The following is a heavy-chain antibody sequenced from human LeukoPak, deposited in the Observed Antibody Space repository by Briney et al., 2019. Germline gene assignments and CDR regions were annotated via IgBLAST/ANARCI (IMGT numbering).Heavy chain of an antibody. J-gene: IGHJ4*02. V-gene: IGHV4-34*01. CDR2: INHSGST. D-gene: IGHD4-17*01. CDR3: ARLGRYGDYVVN. CDR1: GGSFSGYY. Sequence: SETLSLTCAVYGGSFSGYYWSWIRQPPGKGLEWIGEINHSGSTNYNPSLKSRVTISVDTSKNQFSLKLSSVTAADTAVYYCARLGRYGDYVVNWGQGTLVTVSS.